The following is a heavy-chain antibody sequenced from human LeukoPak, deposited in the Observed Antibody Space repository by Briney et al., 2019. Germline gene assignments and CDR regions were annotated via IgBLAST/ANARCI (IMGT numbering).Heavy chain of an antibody. CDR3: ARGGSFYYYYGMDV. D-gene: IGHD5-12*01. CDR1: GFTVSSNY. Sequence: GGSLRLSCAASGFTVSSNYMSWVRQAPGKGLEWVSVIYSSGSTYYADSVKGRFTISRHNSKNTLYLQMNSLRAEDTAVYYCARGGSFYYYYGMDVWGQGTTVTVSS. CDR2: IYSSGST. V-gene: IGHV3-53*04. J-gene: IGHJ6*02.